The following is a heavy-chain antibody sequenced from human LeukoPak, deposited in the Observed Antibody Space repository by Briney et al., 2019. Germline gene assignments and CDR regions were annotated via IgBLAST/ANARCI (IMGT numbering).Heavy chain of an antibody. D-gene: IGHD1-1*01. J-gene: IGHJ4*02. CDR2: IYSGGKT. Sequence: GGSLRLSCAASGFTVSSNYMSWVRQAPGKGLEWVSLIYSGGKTSYADSVKGRFTISRDDSRNTLYLQMNSLSAEDTAVYYCARDRVNWNDVGGLFDYWGQGTLVTVSS. CDR3: ARDRVNWNDVGGLFDY. V-gene: IGHV3-53*01. CDR1: GFTVSSNY.